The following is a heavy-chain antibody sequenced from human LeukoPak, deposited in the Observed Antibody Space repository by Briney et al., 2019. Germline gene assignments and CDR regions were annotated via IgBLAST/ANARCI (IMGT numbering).Heavy chain of an antibody. CDR1: GFTFSGSA. J-gene: IGHJ3*02. CDR2: IRSKANNYAT. V-gene: IGHV3-73*01. D-gene: IGHD3-10*01. Sequence: PGGSLKLSCAASGFTFSGSAMHWVRRASGKGLEWVGRIRSKANNYATSYAASVKGRFTISRDDSKNTASLQMNSLKTEDTAVYYCAAAFGTAFDIWAQGTMVTVSS. CDR3: AAAFGTAFDI.